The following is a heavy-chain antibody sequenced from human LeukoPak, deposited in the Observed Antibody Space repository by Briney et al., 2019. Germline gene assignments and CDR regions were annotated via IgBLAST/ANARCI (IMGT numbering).Heavy chain of an antibody. D-gene: IGHD3-22*01. CDR2: IKQDGSEK. CDR1: GFTFSSYW. Sequence: PGGSLRLSCAASGFTFSSYWVSWVRQAPGKGLEWVANIKQDGSEKYYVDSVKGRFTISRDNAKNSLYLQMNSLRAEDTAVYYCASTYYYDSSGYDYWGQGTLVTVSS. V-gene: IGHV3-7*01. J-gene: IGHJ4*02. CDR3: ASTYYYDSSGYDY.